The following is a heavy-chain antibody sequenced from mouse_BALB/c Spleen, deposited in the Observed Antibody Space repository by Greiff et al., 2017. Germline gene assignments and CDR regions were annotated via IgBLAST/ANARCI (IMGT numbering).Heavy chain of an antibody. J-gene: IGHJ3*01. Sequence: EVNLVESGGGLVKPGGSLKLSCAASGFTFSSYAMSWVRQSPEKRLEWVAEISSGGSYTYYPDTVTGRFTISRDNAKNTLYLEMSSLRSEDTAMYYCAREKWFAYWGQGTLVTVSA. V-gene: IGHV5-9-4*01. CDR3: AREKWFAY. CDR1: GFTFSSYA. CDR2: ISSGGSYT.